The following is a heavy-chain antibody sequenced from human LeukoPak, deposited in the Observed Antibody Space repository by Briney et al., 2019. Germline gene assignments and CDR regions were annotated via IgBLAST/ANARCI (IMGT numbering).Heavy chain of an antibody. J-gene: IGHJ3*01. CDR1: GFTLNSYL. CDR3: ARSNPSRNALDL. V-gene: IGHV3-7*01. CDR2: IKKDGSEE. D-gene: IGHD4-11*01. Sequence: GGSLRLSCAASGFTLNSYLMSWVRQAPGRGLEWVANIKKDGSEESYLDSVKGRFTVSRDNAKNSLFLQMNSLRGEDTAVYYCARSNPSRNALDLWGQGTMVTISS.